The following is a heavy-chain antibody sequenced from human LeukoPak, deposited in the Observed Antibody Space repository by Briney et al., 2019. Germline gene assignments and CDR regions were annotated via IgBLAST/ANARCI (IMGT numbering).Heavy chain of an antibody. CDR3: ASRKNYYDSSGYLVTDAFHI. CDR2: INPSGGST. V-gene: IGHV1-46*01. J-gene: IGHJ3*02. Sequence: ASVKVSCKASGYTFTSYYMHWVRQAPGQGLEWMGIINPSGGSTSYAQKFQGRVTMTRDTSTRTVYMDLKSLKSDDTAEYYCASRKNYYDSSGYLVTDAFHIWRHGTMLTVSS. CDR1: GYTFTSYY. D-gene: IGHD3-22*01.